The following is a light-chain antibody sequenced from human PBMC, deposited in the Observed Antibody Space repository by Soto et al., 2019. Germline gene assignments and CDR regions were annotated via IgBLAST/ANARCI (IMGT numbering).Light chain of an antibody. J-gene: IGLJ2*01. V-gene: IGLV2-14*01. CDR2: EVS. Sequence: QSALTQPASVSGSPGQSITISCTGTSSDIGAYNYVSWYQQHPGKAPKLMIYEVSNRPSGVSNRFSGSKSGNTASLTISGLQAEDEGDYYSSSYTSSDTLEFGGGTKLTVL. CDR3: SSYTSSDTLE. CDR1: SSDIGAYNY.